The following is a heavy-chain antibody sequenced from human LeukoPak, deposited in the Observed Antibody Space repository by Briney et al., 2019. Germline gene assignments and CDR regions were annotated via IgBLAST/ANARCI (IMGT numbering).Heavy chain of an antibody. CDR3: ARGTYYYDSSGYYRYRIFDY. J-gene: IGHJ4*02. Sequence: GASVKVSCKASGYTSTSYDINWVRQATGQGLEWMGWMNPNSGNTGYAQKFQGRVAITRNTSISTAYMELSSLRSEDTAVYYCARGTYYYDSSGYYRYRIFDYWGQGTLVTVSS. D-gene: IGHD3-22*01. CDR2: MNPNSGNT. V-gene: IGHV1-8*03. CDR1: GYTSTSYD.